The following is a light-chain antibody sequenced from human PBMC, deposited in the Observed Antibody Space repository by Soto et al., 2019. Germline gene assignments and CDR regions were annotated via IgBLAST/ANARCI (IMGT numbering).Light chain of an antibody. CDR3: QQYGSSPFT. V-gene: IGKV3-20*01. Sequence: ERVLTQSPGTLSMSPGVRATLSCRASQSVSTSYLAWYQQNPGQAPRHLIYSASSWAPGIPDRFSGRGSGTDFTLTISRLEPEDCAVDYCQQYGSSPFTFGPGTKVDIK. CDR2: SAS. J-gene: IGKJ3*01. CDR1: QSVSTSY.